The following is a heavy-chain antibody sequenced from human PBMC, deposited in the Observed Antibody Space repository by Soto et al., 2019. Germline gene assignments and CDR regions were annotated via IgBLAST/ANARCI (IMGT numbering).Heavy chain of an antibody. CDR3: ARRQVYGSGRYLDP. CDR2: IYYSGST. D-gene: IGHD3-10*01. J-gene: IGHJ5*02. Sequence: SETLSLTCTVSGGSISSYYWSWIRQPPGKGLEWIGHIYYSGSTNYNPSLKSRVTISVDTSKNQFSLKLSSVTAADTAVYYCARRQVYGSGRYLDPWGQGTLVTVSS. CDR1: GGSISSYY. V-gene: IGHV4-59*12.